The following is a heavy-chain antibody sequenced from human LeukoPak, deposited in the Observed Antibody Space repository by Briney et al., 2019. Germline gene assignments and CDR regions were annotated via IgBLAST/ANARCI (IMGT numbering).Heavy chain of an antibody. J-gene: IGHJ5*02. Sequence: PGGSLRLSCVASGFTFSTSGMHWVRQAPGKGLEWVAIIWYDGSDKYYADSVKGRFTISRDNSKNTLYLQMNSLRAEDTAVYYCAKSPVLVVPAAIAGSWFDPWGQGTLVTVSS. CDR2: IWYDGSDK. V-gene: IGHV3-33*06. CDR3: AKSPVLVVPAAIAGSWFDP. D-gene: IGHD2-2*02. CDR1: GFTFSTSG.